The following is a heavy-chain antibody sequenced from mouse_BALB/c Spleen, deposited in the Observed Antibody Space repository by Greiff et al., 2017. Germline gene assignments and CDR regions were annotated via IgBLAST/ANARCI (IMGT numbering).Heavy chain of an antibody. V-gene: IGHV3-8*02. CDR2: ISYSGST. Sequence: EVHLVESGPSLVKPSQTLSLTCSVTGDSITSGYWNWIRKFPGNKLEYMGYISYSGSTYYNPSLKSRISITRDTSKNQYYLQLNSVTTEDTATYYCARSPNRHYYGSSYPDYWGQGTTLTVSS. CDR3: ARSPNRHYYGSSYPDY. D-gene: IGHD1-1*01. J-gene: IGHJ2*01. CDR1: GDSITSGY.